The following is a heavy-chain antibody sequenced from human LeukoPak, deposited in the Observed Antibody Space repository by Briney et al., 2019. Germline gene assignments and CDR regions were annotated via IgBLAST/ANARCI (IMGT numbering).Heavy chain of an antibody. D-gene: IGHD6-13*01. CDR1: GGSISSYY. CDR2: IYTSGST. J-gene: IGHJ3*02. Sequence: KTSETLSLTCTVSGGSISSYYWSWIRQPAGKGLEWIGRIYTSGSTNYNPSLKSRVTMSVDTSKNQFSLKLSSVTAADTAVYYCARAGVAAAGTAFDIWGQGTMVTVSS. V-gene: IGHV4-4*07. CDR3: ARAGVAAAGTAFDI.